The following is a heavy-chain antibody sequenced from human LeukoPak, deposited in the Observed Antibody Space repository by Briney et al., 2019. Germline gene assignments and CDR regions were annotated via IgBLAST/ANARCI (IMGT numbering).Heavy chain of an antibody. CDR3: AKHRSYDLGLYYFDY. Sequence: PGGSLRLSCAASGFTFDDYAMHWVRQAPGKGLEWVSGISWNSGSIGYADSVKGRFTISRDNAKNSLYLQMNSLRAEDTALYYCAKHRSYDLGLYYFDYWGQGILVTVSS. CDR2: ISWNSGSI. D-gene: IGHD5-12*01. V-gene: IGHV3-9*01. CDR1: GFTFDDYA. J-gene: IGHJ4*02.